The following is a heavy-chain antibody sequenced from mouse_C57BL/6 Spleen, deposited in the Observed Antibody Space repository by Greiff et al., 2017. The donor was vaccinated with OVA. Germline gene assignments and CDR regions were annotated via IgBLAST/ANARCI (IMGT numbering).Heavy chain of an antibody. CDR3: VRWSTTVVPFDY. D-gene: IGHD1-1*01. V-gene: IGHV1-54*01. CDR2: INPGSGGT. Sequence: VQLQQSGAELVRPGTSVKVSCKASGYAFTNYLIEWVKQRPGQGLEWIGVINPGSGGTNYNEKFKGKATLTADKSSSTAYMQLSSLTSEDSAVYFCVRWSTTVVPFDYWGQGTTLTVSS. J-gene: IGHJ2*01. CDR1: GYAFTNYL.